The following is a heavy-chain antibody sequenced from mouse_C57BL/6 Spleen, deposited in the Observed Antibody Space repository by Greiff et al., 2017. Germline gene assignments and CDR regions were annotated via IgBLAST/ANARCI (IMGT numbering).Heavy chain of an antibody. Sequence: VQLQQPGAELVKPGASVKLSCKASGYTFTSYWMHWVKQRPGRGLEWIGRFDPNSGGTKYNEKFKSKATLTVDKPSSTAYMQRSSLTSEDSAGYYGARENYYGNYAWFAYWGHGTLVTVSA. D-gene: IGHD2-1*01. V-gene: IGHV1-72*01. CDR1: GYTFTSYW. J-gene: IGHJ3*01. CDR3: ARENYYGNYAWFAY. CDR2: FDPNSGGT.